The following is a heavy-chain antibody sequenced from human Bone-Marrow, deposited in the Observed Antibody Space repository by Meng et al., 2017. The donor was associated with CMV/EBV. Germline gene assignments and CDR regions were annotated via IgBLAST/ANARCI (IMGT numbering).Heavy chain of an antibody. Sequence: GGSLRLSCAASGFTFSNHAMHWVRQAPGKGLEWVALISYDDSNIYYADSVKGRFTISRDNSKNTLYVQMNSLRPDDTAVYYCVRGWIYCSSSSCVVDYWGQGTLVAVSS. CDR3: VRGWIYCSSSSCVVDY. J-gene: IGHJ4*02. CDR2: ISYDDSNI. CDR1: GFTFSNHA. V-gene: IGHV3-30-3*01. D-gene: IGHD2-2*01.